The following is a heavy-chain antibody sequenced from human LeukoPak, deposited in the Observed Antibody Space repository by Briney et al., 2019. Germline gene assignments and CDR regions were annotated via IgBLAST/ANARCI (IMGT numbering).Heavy chain of an antibody. V-gene: IGHV3-33*01. J-gene: IGHJ4*02. CDR2: IWYDGSNK. Sequence: GGSLRLSCAASGFTFSSYGMHWVRQAPGKGLEWVAVIWYDGSNKYYADSVKGRFTISRDNSKNTLYLQMNSLKTEDTAVYYCTTISGSYERADYWGQGTLVTVSS. CDR3: TTISGSYERADY. D-gene: IGHD1-26*01. CDR1: GFTFSSYG.